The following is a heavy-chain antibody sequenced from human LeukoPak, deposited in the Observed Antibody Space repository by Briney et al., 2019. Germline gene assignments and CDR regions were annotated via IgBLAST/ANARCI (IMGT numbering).Heavy chain of an antibody. CDR1: GATFSDYP. V-gene: IGHV1-69*06. Sequence: ASVKVSCKASGATFSDYPISWVRQAPGQGPEWMGGIVPRLGTADYAQQSQGRVTITADMSTTTAYMELSSLRSDDTAIYYCAGGYGSGVMSPYGLDDWGTGTTVIVSS. CDR3: AGGYGSGVMSPYGLDD. D-gene: IGHD3-10*01. J-gene: IGHJ6*04. CDR2: IVPRLGTA.